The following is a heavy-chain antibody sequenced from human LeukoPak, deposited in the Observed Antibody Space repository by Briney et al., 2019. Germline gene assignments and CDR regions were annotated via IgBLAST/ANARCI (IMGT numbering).Heavy chain of an antibody. Sequence: PGGSLRLSCAASGFTFSSYAMHWVRQAPGQGLEWVAFISYDGSNKYYAESVKGRFTISRDNSKNTLYLQMNSLRAEDTAVYYCAREHLHDSGTFDYWGQGPVVTVSS. CDR1: GFTFSSYA. J-gene: IGHJ4*02. CDR2: ISYDGSNK. D-gene: IGHD4-17*01. CDR3: AREHLHDSGTFDY. V-gene: IGHV3-30*04.